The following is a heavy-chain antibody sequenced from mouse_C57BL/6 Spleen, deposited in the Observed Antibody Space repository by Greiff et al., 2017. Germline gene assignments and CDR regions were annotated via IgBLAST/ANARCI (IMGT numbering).Heavy chain of an antibody. J-gene: IGHJ2*01. CDR3: ARRYYGSSFDC. D-gene: IGHD1-1*01. V-gene: IGHV5-6*01. Sequence: EVQVVESGGDLVKPGGSLKLSCAASGFTFSSYGMSWVRQTPDKRLEWVATISSGGSYTYYPDSVKGRITISRDNAQNTLYLQMSSLKSEDPAMYYCARRYYGSSFDCWSEGTTLTVSS. CDR2: ISSGGSYT. CDR1: GFTFSSYG.